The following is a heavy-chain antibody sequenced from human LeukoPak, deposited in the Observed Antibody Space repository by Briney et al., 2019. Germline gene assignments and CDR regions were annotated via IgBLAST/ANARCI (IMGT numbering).Heavy chain of an antibody. CDR3: ARRDSPPARGMDV. D-gene: IGHD2-2*01. CDR1: GYTFTSYY. V-gene: IGHV1-46*01. CDR2: INPSGGST. J-gene: IGHJ6*02. Sequence: GASVKVSCKASGYTFTSYYMHWVRQAPGQGLEWMGIINPSGGSTSYAQKFQGRVTMTRDTSTSTVYMELSRLRSDDTAVYYCARRDSPPARGMDVWGQGTTVTVSS.